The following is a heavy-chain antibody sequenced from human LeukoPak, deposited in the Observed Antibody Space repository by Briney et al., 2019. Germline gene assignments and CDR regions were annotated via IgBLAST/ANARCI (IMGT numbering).Heavy chain of an antibody. V-gene: IGHV3-48*03. CDR1: GFTFSGYE. CDR3: ARAGSALPCFDY. J-gene: IGHJ4*02. D-gene: IGHD6-19*01. Sequence: PGGSLRLSCAASGFTFSGYEMNWVRQAPGKGLECVSYISSSGSSIYYADSVKGRFTISRDNAKNSLYLQMNSLRAEDTAVYYCARAGSALPCFDYWGQGTLVTVSS. CDR2: ISSSGSSI.